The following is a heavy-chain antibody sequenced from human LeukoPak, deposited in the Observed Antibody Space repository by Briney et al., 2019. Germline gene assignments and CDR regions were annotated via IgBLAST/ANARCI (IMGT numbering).Heavy chain of an antibody. CDR3: ATTFGVVTLGDY. V-gene: IGHV3-23*01. J-gene: IGHJ4*02. CDR1: GFTFSSYA. Sequence: GGSLRLSCAASGFTFSSYAMSWVRQAPGKGLEWVSVVSGSGDNTDYADSVKGRFTLSRDNSKNTLYLQMNSLRAEDTAVYYCATTFGVVTLGDYWGQGTLVTVSS. D-gene: IGHD3-3*01. CDR2: VSGSGDNT.